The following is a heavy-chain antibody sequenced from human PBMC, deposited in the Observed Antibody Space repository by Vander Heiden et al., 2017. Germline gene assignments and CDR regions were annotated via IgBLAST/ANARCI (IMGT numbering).Heavy chain of an antibody. CDR1: GGSFSSGGYY. J-gene: IGHJ3*02. CDR3: ARTDSRGAFDI. Sequence: QVQLQDSGPGLVKPSQTLSLTCTVSGGSFSSGGYYWSWIRQHPGKGLEWIGYIYYSGSTYYNPSLKSRVTISVDTSKNQFSLKLSSVTAADTAVYYCARTDSRGAFDIWGQGTMVTVSS. CDR2: IYYSGST. D-gene: IGHD3-22*01. V-gene: IGHV4-31*03.